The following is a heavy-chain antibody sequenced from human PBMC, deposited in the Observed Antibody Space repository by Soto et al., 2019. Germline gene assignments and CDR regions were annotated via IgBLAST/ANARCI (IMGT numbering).Heavy chain of an antibody. D-gene: IGHD1-7*01. Sequence: GASVKVSCKASRYTFTSYAMHWVRQAPGQRLEWMGWINAGNGNTKYSQKFQGRVTITRDTSASTAYMERSSLRSEDTAVYYCARELPGTSYYYGMDVWGQGTTVTV. CDR1: RYTFTSYA. CDR2: INAGNGNT. CDR3: ARELPGTSYYYGMDV. V-gene: IGHV1-3*01. J-gene: IGHJ6*02.